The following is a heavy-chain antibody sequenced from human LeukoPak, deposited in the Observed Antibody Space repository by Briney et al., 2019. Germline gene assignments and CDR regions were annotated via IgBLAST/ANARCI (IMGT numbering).Heavy chain of an antibody. CDR3: ARHRGGSYSAIDY. CDR2: ISSSSSTI. Sequence: PGGSLRLSCAASGFTFSSYSMNWVRQAPGKGLEWVSFISSSSSTIYYADSVKGRFTISRDNAKNSLYLQMNSLRAEDTAVYYCARHRGGSYSAIDYWGQGTLVTVSS. CDR1: GFTFSSYS. J-gene: IGHJ4*02. D-gene: IGHD1-26*01. V-gene: IGHV3-48*04.